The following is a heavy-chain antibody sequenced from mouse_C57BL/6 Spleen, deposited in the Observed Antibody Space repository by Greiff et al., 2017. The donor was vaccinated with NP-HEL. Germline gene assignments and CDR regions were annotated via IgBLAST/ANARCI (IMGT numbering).Heavy chain of an antibody. CDR1: GYTFTSYW. Sequence: VQLQQSGAELVKPGASVKMSCKASGYTFTSYWITWVKQRPGQGLEWIGDIYPGSGSTNYNEKFKSKATLTVDTSSSTSYMKLSSLPSEDSAVYYCARFDYDDYYAMDYWGQGTSVTVSS. J-gene: IGHJ4*01. CDR3: ARFDYDDYYAMDY. V-gene: IGHV1-55*01. D-gene: IGHD2-4*01. CDR2: IYPGSGST.